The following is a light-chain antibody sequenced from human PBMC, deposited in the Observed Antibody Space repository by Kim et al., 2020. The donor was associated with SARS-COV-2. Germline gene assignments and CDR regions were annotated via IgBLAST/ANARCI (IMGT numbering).Light chain of an antibody. CDR1: SSEVGGYTY. CDR2: EVS. CDR3: NSYAGNNIWV. V-gene: IGLV2-8*01. J-gene: IGLJ3*02. Sequence: TSSGTGTSSEVGGYTYVSWNQQHPGKAPKLMISEVSKRPSGVPDRFSGSKSGNTASLTVSGLQAEDEADYYCNSYAGNNIWVFGGGTKLTVL.